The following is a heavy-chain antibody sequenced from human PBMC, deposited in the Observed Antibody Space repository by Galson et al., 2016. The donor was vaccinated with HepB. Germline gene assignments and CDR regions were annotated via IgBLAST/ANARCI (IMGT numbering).Heavy chain of an antibody. J-gene: IGHJ6*02. D-gene: IGHD3-10*01. Sequence: SLRLSCAASGFRFSDYNMNWVRQAPGRGLEWVSYISASSGTTYYADSVKGRFTISRDNANNSLSLQMNSLSAEDTAFYYCARPYTYYFGSGSYFDVLHYGMDVWGQGTTVTVSS. CDR1: GFRFSDYN. CDR2: ISASSGTT. V-gene: IGHV3-48*01. CDR3: ARPYTYYFGSGSYFDVLHYGMDV.